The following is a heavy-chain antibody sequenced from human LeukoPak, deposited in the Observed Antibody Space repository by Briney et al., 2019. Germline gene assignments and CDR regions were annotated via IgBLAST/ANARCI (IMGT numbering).Heavy chain of an antibody. CDR1: GYTLTELS. CDR3: ATARDLTYYFDY. J-gene: IGHJ4*02. V-gene: IGHV1-24*01. Sequence: ASVKVSCKVSGYTLTELSMHWVRQAPGKGLEWMGGFDPEDGETIYAQKFQDRVTMTEDTSTDTAYMELSSLRSEDTAVYYCATARDLTYYFDYWGQGTLVTVSS. CDR2: FDPEDGET.